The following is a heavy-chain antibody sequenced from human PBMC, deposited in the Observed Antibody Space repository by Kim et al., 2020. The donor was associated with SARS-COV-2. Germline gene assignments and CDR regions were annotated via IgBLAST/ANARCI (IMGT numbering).Heavy chain of an antibody. Sequence: GESLKISCKTSGYDFITHWIGWVRHVPGKGLEWMGIIYPEDSDTTYGPSFQGQVTMSADRSPGIAFLPWGSLKAPGSGIYYCARRGRIAARKLYYFDYWG. V-gene: IGHV5-51*01. CDR1: GYDFITHW. CDR3: ARRGRIAARKLYYFDY. D-gene: IGHD6-13*01. J-gene: IGHJ4*01. CDR2: IYPEDSDT.